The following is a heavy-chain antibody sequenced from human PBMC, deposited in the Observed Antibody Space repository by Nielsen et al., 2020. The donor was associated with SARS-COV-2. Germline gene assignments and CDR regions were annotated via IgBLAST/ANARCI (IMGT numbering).Heavy chain of an antibody. V-gene: IGHV3-48*04. CDR3: ARDTDFWSGYYHFGMDV. CDR2: ISSSSSTI. CDR1: GFTFSSYS. D-gene: IGHD3-3*01. J-gene: IGHJ6*02. Sequence: GSLRLSCAASGFTFSSYSMNWVRQAPGKGLEWVSYISSSSSTIYYADSVKGRFTISRDNAKNSLYLQMNSLRAEDTAVYYCARDTDFWSGYYHFGMDVWGQGTTVTVSS.